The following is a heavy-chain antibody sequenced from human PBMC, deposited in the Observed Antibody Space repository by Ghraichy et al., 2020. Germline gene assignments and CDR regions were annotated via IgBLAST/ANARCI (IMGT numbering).Heavy chain of an antibody. J-gene: IGHJ3*01. CDR1: GFTFSDYY. D-gene: IGHD4-11*01. CDR2: ISGRSSYT. V-gene: IGHV3-11*06. Sequence: LSHTCAASGFTFSDYYMTWIRQAPGKGLEWISGISGRSSYTNYADSVMGRFTISRDNAKNSLFLQMNSLRAEDTAVYYCARAYSDYVSDAFDLWGQGTVVTVSS. CDR3: ARAYSDYVSDAFDL.